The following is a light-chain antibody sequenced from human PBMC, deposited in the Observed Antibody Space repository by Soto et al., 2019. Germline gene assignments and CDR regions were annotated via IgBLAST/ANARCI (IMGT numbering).Light chain of an antibody. V-gene: IGLV2-8*01. J-gene: IGLJ1*01. CDR2: EVS. CDR1: SSDGGGYNY. Sequence: QSALTQPPSASGSPGQSVTISCTGTSSDGGGYNYVSWYQQHPGKAPKLMIYEVSKRPSGVPDRFSGSKSGNTASLTVSGLQAEDEADYYCSSYAGSHGMRVFGTGTKVTVL. CDR3: SSYAGSHGMRV.